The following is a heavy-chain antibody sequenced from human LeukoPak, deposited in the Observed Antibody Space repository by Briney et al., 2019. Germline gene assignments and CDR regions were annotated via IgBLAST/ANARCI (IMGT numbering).Heavy chain of an antibody. CDR2: FDPEDGET. D-gene: IGHD3-10*01. CDR1: GYTLTELS. CDR3: ATDFGHYGSGSPWHNWFDP. Sequence: ASVNVSCMVSGYTLTELSMHWVRQAPGKGLEWMGGFDPEDGETIYAQKFQGRVTMTEDTSTDTAYMELSSLRSEDTAVYYCATDFGHYGSGSPWHNWFDPWGQGTLVTVSS. J-gene: IGHJ5*02. V-gene: IGHV1-24*01.